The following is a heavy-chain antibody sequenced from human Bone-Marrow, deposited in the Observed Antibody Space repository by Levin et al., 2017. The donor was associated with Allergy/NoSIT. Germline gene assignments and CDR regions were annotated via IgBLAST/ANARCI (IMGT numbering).Heavy chain of an antibody. Sequence: GESLKISCAASGFTFSDFYMSWIRQAPGKGLEWVSYITGSGSTIYYADSVKGRFTISRDNAKNSLYLQMNSLRAEDTAVYYCARDLNKGQYYYGMDVWGQGTTVTVSS. CDR1: GFTFSDFY. D-gene: IGHD1/OR15-1a*01. CDR3: ARDLNKGQYYYGMDV. CDR2: ITGSGSTI. V-gene: IGHV3-11*01. J-gene: IGHJ6*01.